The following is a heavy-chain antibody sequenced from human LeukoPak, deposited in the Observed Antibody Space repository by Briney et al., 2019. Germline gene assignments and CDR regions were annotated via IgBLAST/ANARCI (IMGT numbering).Heavy chain of an antibody. D-gene: IGHD1-1*01. CDR2: INHSGST. CDR3: ARGQHNWNDVEAFDM. CDR1: GGSIRSYY. Sequence: SETLSLTCTVSGGSIRSYYWSWIRQPPGKGLEWIGEINHSGSTNYNPSLKSRVTISVDTSKNQFSLQLNSVTPEDTAVYYCARGQHNWNDVEAFDMWGQGTMVTVSS. V-gene: IGHV4-34*01. J-gene: IGHJ3*02.